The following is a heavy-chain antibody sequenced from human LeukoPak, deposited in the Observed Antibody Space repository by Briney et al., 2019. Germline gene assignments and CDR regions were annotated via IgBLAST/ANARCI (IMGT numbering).Heavy chain of an antibody. V-gene: IGHV1-18*01. J-gene: IGHJ1*01. CDR3: ARAAADSQTEYFQH. CDR2: ISAYNGNT. D-gene: IGHD6-13*01. Sequence: ASVKVSCKASGYTFTSYGISWVRQAPGQWLKWMGWISAYNGNTNYAQKLQGRVTMTTDTSTSTAYMELRSLRSDDTAVYYCARAAADSQTEYFQHWGQGTLVTVSS. CDR1: GYTFTSYG.